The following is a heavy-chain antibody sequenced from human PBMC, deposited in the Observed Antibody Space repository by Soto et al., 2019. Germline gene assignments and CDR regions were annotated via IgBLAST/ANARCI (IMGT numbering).Heavy chain of an antibody. D-gene: IGHD3-10*02. CDR2: ISYDGSNK. V-gene: IGHV3-30*18. J-gene: IGHJ6*02. Sequence: PGGSLGLSCAASGFTFSSYGMHWVRQAPGKGLEWVAVISYDGSNKYYADSVKGRFTISRDNSKNTLYLQMNSLRAEDTAGYYCAKDMLVLPYSSYAMDVCGPGPTVTLSS. CDR3: AKDMLVLPYSSYAMDV. CDR1: GFTFSSYG.